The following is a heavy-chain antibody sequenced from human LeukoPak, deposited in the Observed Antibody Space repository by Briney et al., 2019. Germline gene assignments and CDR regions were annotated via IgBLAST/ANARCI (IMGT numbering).Heavy chain of an antibody. V-gene: IGHV3-33*01. J-gene: IGHJ6*03. CDR2: IWYDGSNK. CDR1: GFTFSSYG. CDR3: ARFYSSSWYSPYYYYMDV. Sequence: GGSLRLSCAASGFTFSSYGMHWVRQAPGKGLEWVAVIWYDGSNKYYADSVKGRFTISRDNSKNTLYLQMNSLRAEDTAVYYCARFYSSSWYSPYYYYMDVWGKGTTVTVCS. D-gene: IGHD6-13*01.